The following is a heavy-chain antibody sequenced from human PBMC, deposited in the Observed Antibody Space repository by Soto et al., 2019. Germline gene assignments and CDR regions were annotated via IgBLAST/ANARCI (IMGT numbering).Heavy chain of an antibody. V-gene: IGHV4-34*01. J-gene: IGHJ4*02. CDR1: GGSFSDYY. CDR3: ARVRNSRDIDY. CDR2: INYSGST. Sequence: SETLSLTCAVYGGSFSDYYWSWIRQPPGKGLEWIGEINYSGSTNYEPSLKSRVTVSVDTSKNQFSLGLSSVTAADTAVYYCARVRNSRDIDYWGQGIRVTVSS. D-gene: IGHD3-22*01.